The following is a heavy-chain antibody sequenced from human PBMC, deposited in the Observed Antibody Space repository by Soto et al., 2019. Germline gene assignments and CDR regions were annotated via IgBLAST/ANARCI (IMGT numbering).Heavy chain of an antibody. CDR2: IIPILGIA. CDR3: ATTDEGYCSSTSCSRPLGAFDI. J-gene: IGHJ3*02. D-gene: IGHD2-2*01. CDR1: GGSFSSYT. Sequence: SVKVSCKASGGSFSSYTISWVRQAPGQGLEWMGRIIPILGIANYAQKFQGRVTITADKSTSTAYMELRSLRSDDTAVYYCATTDEGYCSSTSCSRPLGAFDIWGQGTMVTVSS. V-gene: IGHV1-69*02.